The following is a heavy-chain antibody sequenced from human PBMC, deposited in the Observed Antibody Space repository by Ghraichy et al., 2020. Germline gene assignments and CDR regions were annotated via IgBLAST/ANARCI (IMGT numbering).Heavy chain of an antibody. CDR3: ARDPTDCSSTSCYPGYYYYYGMDV. D-gene: IGHD2-2*01. CDR2: IIPIFGTA. V-gene: IGHV1-69*13. CDR1: GGTFSSYA. J-gene: IGHJ6*02. Sequence: SVKVSCKASGGTFSSYAISWVRQAPGQGLEWMGGIIPIFGTANYAQKFQGRVTITADESTSIAYMELSSLRSEDTAVYYCARDPTDCSSTSCYPGYYYYYGMDVWGQWTTVTVSS.